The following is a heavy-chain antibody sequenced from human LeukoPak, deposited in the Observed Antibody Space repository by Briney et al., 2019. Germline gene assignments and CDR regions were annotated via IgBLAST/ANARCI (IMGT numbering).Heavy chain of an antibody. D-gene: IGHD2-8*01. V-gene: IGHV3-11*04. CDR2: ISSSGSTI. CDR1: GFTFSDCY. CDR3: AGGLMVYKGWFDP. Sequence: PGGSLRLSCAASGFTFSDCYMSWIRQAPGKGLEWVSYISSSGSTIYYADSVKGRFTISRDNAKNSLYLQMNSLRAEDTAVYYCAGGLMVYKGWFDPWGQGTLVTVSS. J-gene: IGHJ5*02.